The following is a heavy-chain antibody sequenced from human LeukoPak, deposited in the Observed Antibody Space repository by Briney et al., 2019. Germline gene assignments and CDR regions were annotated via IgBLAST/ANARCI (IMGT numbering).Heavy chain of an antibody. CDR2: VYYSGST. CDR1: GGSINSDY. J-gene: IGHJ4*02. Sequence: SETLSLTCNVSGGSINSDYWSWIRQPPGKGLEWIGYVYYSGSTNYNPSPPSRVTISVDTSKSQCSLKLNSVTASDTAVYYCARVVYNSGWYGFDSWGQGTLVTVSS. CDR3: ARVVYNSGWYGFDS. V-gene: IGHV4-59*01. D-gene: IGHD6-19*01.